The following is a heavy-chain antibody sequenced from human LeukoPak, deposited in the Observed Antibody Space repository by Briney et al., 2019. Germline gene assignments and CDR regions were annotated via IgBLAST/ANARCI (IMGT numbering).Heavy chain of an antibody. J-gene: IGHJ6*02. CDR1: GGTFSSYA. CDR2: FIPILGIA. D-gene: IGHD6-13*01. Sequence: GASVKVSCKPSGGTFSSYAISWVRQAPGQGLEWMGRFIPILGIANYAQKFQGRVTITADKSTSTAYMDLSSLRSEDTAVYYCARLGRIAAAVYYGMDVWGQGTTVTVSS. V-gene: IGHV1-69*04. CDR3: ARLGRIAAAVYYGMDV.